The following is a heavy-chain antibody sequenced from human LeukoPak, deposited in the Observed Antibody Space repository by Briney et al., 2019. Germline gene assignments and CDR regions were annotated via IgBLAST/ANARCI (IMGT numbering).Heavy chain of an antibody. J-gene: IGHJ3*02. D-gene: IGHD3/OR15-3a*01. CDR3: ARSRGPDI. CDR1: GGSISSSY. CDR2: IYYSGST. Sequence: PSETLSLTCTVSGGSISSSYWTWIRQPPGKGLDWIGNIYYSGSTNYNPSLKSRVTISVGTSKNQFSLRLSSVTAADTAIYYCARSRGPDIWGQGTMVTVSS. V-gene: IGHV4-59*01.